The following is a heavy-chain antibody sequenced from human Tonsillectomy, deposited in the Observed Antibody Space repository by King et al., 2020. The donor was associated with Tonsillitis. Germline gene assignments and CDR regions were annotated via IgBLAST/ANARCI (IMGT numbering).Heavy chain of an antibody. CDR2: ISGSGGST. V-gene: IGHV3-23*04. Sequence: VQLVESGGGLVQPGGSLRLSCAASGFTFSTYGMSWVRQAPGKGLEWVSAISGSGGSTFYADSVKGRFTISRDNSKNTLYLQMNSLRAEDTAVYYCAKIGHCSCGSCYYFDYWGQGTLVTVSS. CDR1: GFTFSTYG. J-gene: IGHJ4*02. D-gene: IGHD2-15*01. CDR3: AKIGHCSCGSCYYFDY.